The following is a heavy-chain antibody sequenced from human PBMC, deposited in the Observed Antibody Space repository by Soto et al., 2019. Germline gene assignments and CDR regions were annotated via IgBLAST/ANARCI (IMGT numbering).Heavy chain of an antibody. D-gene: IGHD1-1*01. CDR2: ISGSGGRT. J-gene: IGHJ6*02. Sequence: GGSLRLSCAASGFTFSSYAMSWVRRAPGKGLEWVSAISGSGGRTLYADSVKGRFTISRDNSKNTLYLQMNSLRAEDTAVYYCAKEVVSVGTTFRHYGMLVWGQGPTFTVSS. CDR3: AKEVVSVGTTFRHYGMLV. CDR1: GFTFSSYA. V-gene: IGHV3-23*01.